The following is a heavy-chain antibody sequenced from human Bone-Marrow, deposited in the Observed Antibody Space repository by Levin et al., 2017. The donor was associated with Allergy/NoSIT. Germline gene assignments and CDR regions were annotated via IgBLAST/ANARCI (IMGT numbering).Heavy chain of an antibody. CDR1: GYTFTSYD. J-gene: IGHJ6*02. CDR2: MNPNSGNT. CDR3: ARGQAAKTGYYYYGMDV. Sequence: GESLKISCKASGYTFTSYDINGVRQATGQGLEWMGWMNPNSGNTGYAQKFQGRVTMTRNTSISTAYMELSSLRSEDTAVYYCARGQAAKTGYYYYGMDVWGQGTTVTVSS. V-gene: IGHV1-8*01.